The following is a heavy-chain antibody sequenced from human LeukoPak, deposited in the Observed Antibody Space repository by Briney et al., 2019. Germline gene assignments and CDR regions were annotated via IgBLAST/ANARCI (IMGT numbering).Heavy chain of an antibody. J-gene: IGHJ4*01. CDR3: AKSGGYGLIDY. CDR1: GVSISSSSYY. CDR2: IYSSGST. V-gene: IGHV4-39*01. D-gene: IGHD6-25*01. Sequence: SETLSLTCNVSGVSISSSSYYWGWIRQPPGKGLEWIGSIYSSGSTYYNSPLKSRVTISIDTSKNQVSLKMSSVTAADTAVYYCAKSGGYGLIDYWGQGTLVTVSS.